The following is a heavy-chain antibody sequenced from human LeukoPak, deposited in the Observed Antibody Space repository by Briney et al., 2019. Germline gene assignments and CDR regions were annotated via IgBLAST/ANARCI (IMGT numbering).Heavy chain of an antibody. CDR2: IYYSGST. Sequence: SETLSLTCTVSGGSISSSSYYWGWIRQPPGKGLEWIRSIYYSGSTYYNPSLKSRVTISVDTSKNQFSLKLSSVTAADTAVYYCARRNVVVPAARGPYNWFDPWGQGTLVTVSS. CDR1: GGSISSSSYY. D-gene: IGHD2-2*01. V-gene: IGHV4-39*01. CDR3: ARRNVVVPAARGPYNWFDP. J-gene: IGHJ5*02.